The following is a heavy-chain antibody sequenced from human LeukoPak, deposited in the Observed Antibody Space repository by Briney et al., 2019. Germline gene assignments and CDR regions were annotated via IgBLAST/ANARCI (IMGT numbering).Heavy chain of an antibody. CDR2: INHSGST. J-gene: IGHJ5*02. CDR1: GGSFSGYY. Sequence: SETLSLTCAVYGGSFSGYYWSWIRQPPGKGLEWIGEINHSGSTNYNPSLKSRVTISVDTSKNQFSLKLSSVTAADTAVYYCARRGIAAARCWFDPWGQGTLVTVSS. CDR3: ARRGIAAARCWFDP. D-gene: IGHD6-13*01. V-gene: IGHV4-34*01.